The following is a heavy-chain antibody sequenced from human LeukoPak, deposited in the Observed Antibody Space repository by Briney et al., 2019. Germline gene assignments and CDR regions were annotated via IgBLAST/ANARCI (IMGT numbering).Heavy chain of an antibody. CDR2: INTGSGNT. J-gene: IGHJ4*02. D-gene: IGHD5-12*01. CDR3: ARGYSGCLHY. CDR1: GYTFTGYA. V-gene: IGHV1-3*04. Sequence: ASVKVSCKASGYTFTGYALHWVRQAPGQGLEWMGWINTGSGNTKYSQRLQDRVTITMDTSASTVYMEMNDLGSEDTAVYYCARGYSGCLHYWGQGALVTVSS.